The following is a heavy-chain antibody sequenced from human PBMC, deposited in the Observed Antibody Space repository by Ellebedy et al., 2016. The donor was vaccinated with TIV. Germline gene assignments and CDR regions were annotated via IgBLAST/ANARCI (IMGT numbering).Heavy chain of an antibody. CDR1: GFAFGDYA. CDR3: SKDITGYSLYYFDS. V-gene: IGHV3-9*01. Sequence: GGSLRLXXAASGFAFGDYAMHWVRQSPGKGLEWVAGISWHSGSVDYADSVKGRFTISRDNANNSLLLQMNSLRVEDTALYYCSKDITGYSLYYFDSWGQGTLVTVSS. CDR2: ISWHSGSV. D-gene: IGHD5-12*01. J-gene: IGHJ4*02.